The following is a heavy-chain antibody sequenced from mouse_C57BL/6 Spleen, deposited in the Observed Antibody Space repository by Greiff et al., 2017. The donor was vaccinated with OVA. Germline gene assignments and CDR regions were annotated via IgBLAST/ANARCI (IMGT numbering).Heavy chain of an antibody. Sequence: QVQLQQPGAELVMPGASVKLSCKASGYTFTSYWMHWVKQRPGQGLEWIGETDSSDSYTNFNLKFKGKSTLTVAESSRTAYMQLSSLTSEDSAVYYCARGPSIRLYAMDYWDQETSVTVSS. CDR1: GYTFTSYW. CDR3: ARGPSIRLYAMDY. V-gene: IGHV1-69*01. D-gene: IGHD1-2*01. CDR2: TDSSDSYT. J-gene: IGHJ4*01.